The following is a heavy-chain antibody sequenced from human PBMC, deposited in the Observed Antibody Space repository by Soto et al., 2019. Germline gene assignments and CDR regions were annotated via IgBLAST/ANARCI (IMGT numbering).Heavy chain of an antibody. CDR1: GASISSGGYY. D-gene: IGHD2-15*01. CDR2: IYSSGST. J-gene: IGHJ6*03. Sequence: QVQLQESGPGLVKPSQTLSLTCTVSGASISSGGYYWSWIRQHPGQGLEWYGYIYSSGSTYYNPSLKSRVTIPVVTSKNQFSLKLSSVTAADTAVYYCARAGGSDWSGGICYSGRNYYYYTDVWGRGTTVTVSS. V-gene: IGHV4-31*03. CDR3: ARAGGSDWSGGICYSGRNYYYYTDV.